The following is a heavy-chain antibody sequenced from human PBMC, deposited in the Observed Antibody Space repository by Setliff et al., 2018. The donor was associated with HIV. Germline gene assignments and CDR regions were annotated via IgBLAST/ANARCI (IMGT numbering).Heavy chain of an antibody. V-gene: IGHV4-59*11. Sequence: SETLSLTSTVSGASINSHYWNWVRQSPAKGLEWIGYYYNGGTSYNPSLQSRVSLSVDTPKNLFSLHLNSVTAADTAVYYCARKEKGGAFDIWGLGTLVTVSS. CDR3: ARKEKGGAFDI. CDR1: GASINSHY. CDR2: YYNGGT. J-gene: IGHJ3*02.